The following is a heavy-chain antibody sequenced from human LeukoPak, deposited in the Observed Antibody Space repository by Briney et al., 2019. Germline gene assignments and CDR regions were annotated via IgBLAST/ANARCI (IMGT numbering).Heavy chain of an antibody. V-gene: IGHV1-18*04. Sequence: GASVKVSCKASGYTFTGYYMHWVRQAPGRGLEWMGWISAYNGDTNYAQKLQGRVTMTTDTSTNTAYMELRSLRSDDTAVYFCARDRLPLSIFRECDFWGQGTLVTVSS. CDR1: GYTFTGYY. D-gene: IGHD3-9*01. CDR2: ISAYNGDT. J-gene: IGHJ4*02. CDR3: ARDRLPLSIFRECDF.